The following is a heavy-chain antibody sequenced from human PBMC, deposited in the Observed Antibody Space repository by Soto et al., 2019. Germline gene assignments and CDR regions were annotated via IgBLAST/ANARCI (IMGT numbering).Heavy chain of an antibody. CDR1: GGTFSSYA. Sequence: GASVKVSCKASGGTFSSYAISWVRQAPGQGLEWMGGIIPIFGTANYAQKFQGRVTITADESTSTAYMELSSLRSEDTAVYYCARSLGYCSSTSCRFDYWAQGNLVTVSS. V-gene: IGHV1-69*13. CDR2: IIPIFGTA. CDR3: ARSLGYCSSTSCRFDY. J-gene: IGHJ4*02. D-gene: IGHD2-2*01.